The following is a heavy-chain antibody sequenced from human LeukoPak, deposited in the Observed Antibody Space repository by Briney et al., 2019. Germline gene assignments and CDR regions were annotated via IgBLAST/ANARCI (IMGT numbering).Heavy chain of an antibody. Sequence: GGSLRLSCAASGFTFSSYAMPWVRQAPGKGLEWVAVISYDGSNKYYADSVKGRFTISRDNSKNTLYLQMNSLRAEDTAVYYCARDTYYYDSSGYLGPWGQGTMVTVSS. D-gene: IGHD3-22*01. CDR3: ARDTYYYDSSGYLGP. J-gene: IGHJ3*01. CDR1: GFTFSSYA. V-gene: IGHV3-30-3*01. CDR2: ISYDGSNK.